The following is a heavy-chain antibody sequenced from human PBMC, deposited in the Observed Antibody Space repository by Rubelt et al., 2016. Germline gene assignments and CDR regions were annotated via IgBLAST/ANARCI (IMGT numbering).Heavy chain of an antibody. Sequence: QLQLQESGPGLVKPSETLSLTCSVSGGSISSGNYYWGWIRQPPGKGLEWIGSIYYSGSTYYNPSLKSRVTISAETSNNQFSLNLGSVTAADTAVYYCARLQWELSTIDFWGQGTLVTVSS. CDR2: IYYSGST. D-gene: IGHD1-26*01. V-gene: IGHV4-39*07. CDR1: GGSISSGNYY. J-gene: IGHJ4*02. CDR3: ARLQWELSTIDF.